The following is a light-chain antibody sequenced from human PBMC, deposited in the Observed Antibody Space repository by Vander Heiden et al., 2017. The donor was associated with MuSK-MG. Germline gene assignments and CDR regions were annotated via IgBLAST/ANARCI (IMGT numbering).Light chain of an antibody. V-gene: IGKV3-20*01. CDR3: QQDGSSPRT. J-gene: IGKJ1*01. CDR2: GAS. Sequence: EIVLTQSPGTLSLSPGERATLSCRASQSVSSSYLAWYQQKPGQAPRLLIYGASSRATGIPDRFSGSGSGTDFTLTISRLDPEDFAVYYCQQDGSSPRTFGQGTKVEIK. CDR1: QSVSSSY.